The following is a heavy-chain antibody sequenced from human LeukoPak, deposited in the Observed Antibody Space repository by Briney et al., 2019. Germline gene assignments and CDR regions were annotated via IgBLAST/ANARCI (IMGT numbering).Heavy chain of an antibody. J-gene: IGHJ6*03. CDR3: ARDLHYYGSGSPIGYYYYYMDV. V-gene: IGHV3-48*01. D-gene: IGHD3-10*01. CDR1: GFTFSSYS. Sequence: GGSLRLSCAASGFTFSSYSMNWVRQAPGKGLEWVSYISSSSSTIYCADSVKGRFTISRDNAKNSLYLQMNSLRAEDTAVYYCARDLHYYGSGSPIGYYYYYMDVWGKGTTVTVSS. CDR2: ISSSSSTI.